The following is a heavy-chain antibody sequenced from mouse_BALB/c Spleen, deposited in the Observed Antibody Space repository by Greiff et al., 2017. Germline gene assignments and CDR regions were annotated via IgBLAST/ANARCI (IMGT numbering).Heavy chain of an antibody. CDR3: TRGGMITTWFAY. CDR1: GYTFTDYE. J-gene: IGHJ3*01. V-gene: IGHV1-15*01. CDR2: IDPETGGT. Sequence: QVQLKQSGAELVRPGASVTLSCKASGYTFTDYEMHWVKQTPVHGLEWIGAIDPETGGTAYNQKFKGKATLTADKSSSTAYMELRSLTSEDSAVYYCTRGGMITTWFAYWGQGTLVTVSA. D-gene: IGHD2-4*01.